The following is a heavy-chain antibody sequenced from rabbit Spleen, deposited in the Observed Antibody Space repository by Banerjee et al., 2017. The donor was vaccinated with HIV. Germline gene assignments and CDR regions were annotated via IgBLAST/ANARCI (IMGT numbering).Heavy chain of an antibody. CDR1: GFDLSMNYY. J-gene: IGHJ4*01. CDR2: IYDGDGST. V-gene: IGHV1S40*01. D-gene: IGHD2-1*01. Sequence: QSLEESGGDLVQPEGSLTLTCTASGFDLSMNYYMCWVRQTPGKGPEWIACIYDGDGSTYYASWVNGQFTISRTSSTTVTLQMTSLTDADTATYFCARGSAAMTMVITGFYFNLWGPGTLVTVS. CDR3: ARGSAAMTMVITGFYFNL.